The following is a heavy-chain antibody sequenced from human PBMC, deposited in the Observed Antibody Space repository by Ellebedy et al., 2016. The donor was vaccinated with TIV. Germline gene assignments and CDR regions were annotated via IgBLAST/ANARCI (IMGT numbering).Heavy chain of an antibody. Sequence: GGSLRLXCAASGFTFSGYWMSWVCQAPGKGLEWVANIKQDGSKTNYLDSIKGRFTISRDNAKNSVYMQMNSLRAEDSAVYYCARDQDDFWSGYPERPHTFDIWGQGTMVAVSS. V-gene: IGHV3-7*01. CDR2: IKQDGSKT. D-gene: IGHD3-3*01. CDR1: GFTFSGYW. CDR3: ARDQDDFWSGYPERPHTFDI. J-gene: IGHJ3*02.